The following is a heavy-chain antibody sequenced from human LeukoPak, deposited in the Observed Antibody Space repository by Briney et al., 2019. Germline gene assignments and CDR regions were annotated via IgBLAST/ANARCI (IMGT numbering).Heavy chain of an antibody. CDR3: AKEAIRYFDWLLFP. CDR1: GFTFSSYA. V-gene: IGHV3-23*01. J-gene: IGHJ5*02. Sequence: GGSLRLSCAASGFTFSSYAMSWVRQAPLKGLQWLSAISGSGGSTYYADSVKGRFTISRDNSKNTLYLQMNSLRAEDTAVYYFAKEAIRYFDWLLFPWGQGTLVTVSS. D-gene: IGHD3-9*01. CDR2: ISGSGGST.